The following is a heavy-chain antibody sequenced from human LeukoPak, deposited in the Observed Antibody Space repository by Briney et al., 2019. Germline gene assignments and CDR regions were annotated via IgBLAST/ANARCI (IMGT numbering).Heavy chain of an antibody. J-gene: IGHJ4*02. D-gene: IGHD1-26*01. Sequence: NPGGSLRLSCAASGFTFSSYSMNWVRQAPGKGLEWVSSISSNSYIYYADSVKGRFTISRDNAKNSLYLQMNSLRAEGTAVYYCARWGVGDYWGQGTLVTVSS. CDR3: ARWGVGDY. V-gene: IGHV3-21*01. CDR1: GFTFSSYS. CDR2: ISSNSYI.